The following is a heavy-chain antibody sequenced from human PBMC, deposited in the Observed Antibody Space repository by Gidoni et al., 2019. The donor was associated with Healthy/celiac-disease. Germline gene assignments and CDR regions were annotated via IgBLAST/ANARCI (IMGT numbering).Heavy chain of an antibody. CDR3: AGPYPGIQLWSPQFYYYYGMDV. J-gene: IGHJ6*02. CDR1: GGTFRSYA. Sequence: QLQLVQSGAEVKKPGSSVKVSCKASGGTFRSYAISWVQQAPGQGLEWMGGIIPIFGTANYAQKFQGRVTITADESTSTAYMELSSLRSEDTAVYYCAGPYPGIQLWSPQFYYYYGMDVWGQGTTVTVSS. V-gene: IGHV1-69*01. CDR2: IIPIFGTA. D-gene: IGHD5-18*01.